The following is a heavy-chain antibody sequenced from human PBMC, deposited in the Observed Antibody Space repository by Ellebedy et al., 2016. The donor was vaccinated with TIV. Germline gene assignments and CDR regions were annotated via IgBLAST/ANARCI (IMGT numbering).Heavy chain of an antibody. CDR1: GFSFTTYG. D-gene: IGHD3-16*01. V-gene: IGHV3-33*03. CDR3: VKEEGWGGVDPRFFDH. J-gene: IGHJ4*02. Sequence: GESLKISCAASGFSFTTYGMHWVRQAPGKGLEWVAVIWPDGNTSYYADSVQGRFTFSRDNSRNTLYLQMNSLRVEDTAVYYCVKEEGWGGVDPRFFDHWGQGAQVTVSS. CDR2: IWPDGNTS.